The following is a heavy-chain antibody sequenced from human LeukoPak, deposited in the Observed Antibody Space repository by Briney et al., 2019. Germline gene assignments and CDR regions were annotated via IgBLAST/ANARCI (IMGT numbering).Heavy chain of an antibody. CDR1: GFTFSNAW. V-gene: IGHV3-15*01. D-gene: IGHD4-17*01. J-gene: IGHJ4*02. Sequence: GGSLRLSCAASGFTFSNAWMSWVRQAPGKGLEWVSRIKSKTDGGTTDYAEPVKGRFTISRDDSKKTLYLQMNSLKTEDTALYYCAAVSVDYGDSSFDFWGQGTLVTVSS. CDR2: IKSKTDGGTT. CDR3: AAVSVDYGDSSFDF.